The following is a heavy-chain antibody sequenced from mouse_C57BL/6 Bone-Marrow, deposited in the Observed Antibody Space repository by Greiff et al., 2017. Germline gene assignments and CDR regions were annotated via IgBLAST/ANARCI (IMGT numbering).Heavy chain of an antibody. J-gene: IGHJ2*01. CDR3: AVITTVVATDYFDC. D-gene: IGHD1-1*01. CDR1: GYTFTSYW. CDR2: IYPGSGST. V-gene: IGHV1-55*01. Sequence: QVQLQQSGAELVKPGASVKMSCKASGYTFTSYWITWVKQRPGQGLEWIGDIYPGSGSTNYNEKFKSKATLTVDTSSNTAYMQLSSLTSEDSAVYYCAVITTVVATDYFDCWGQGTTLTVSS.